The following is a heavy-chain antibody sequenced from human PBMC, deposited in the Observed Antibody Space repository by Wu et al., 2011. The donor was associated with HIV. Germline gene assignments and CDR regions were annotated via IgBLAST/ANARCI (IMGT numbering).Heavy chain of an antibody. CDR2: INPSGGST. J-gene: IGHJ6*02. CDR3: ARGGSGSYYTYYYGMDV. Sequence: QVQLVQSGAEVKKPGASVKVSCKASGYTFTGYYMHWVRQAPGQGLEWMGIINPSGGSTSYAQKFQGRVTMTRDTSTSTVYMELSSLRSEDTAVYYCARGGSGSYYTYYYGMDVWGQGTTVTVSS. V-gene: IGHV1-46*01. D-gene: IGHD3-10*01. CDR1: GYTFTGYY.